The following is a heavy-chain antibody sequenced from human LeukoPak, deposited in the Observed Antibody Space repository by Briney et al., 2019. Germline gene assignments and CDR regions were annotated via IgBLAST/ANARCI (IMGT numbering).Heavy chain of an antibody. CDR3: ARADIAGSSSNFDY. CDR1: GGSISSYY. Sequence: PSETLSLTCTVSGGSISSYYWSWIRQPAGKGLEWIGRIYTSGSTNYNPSLKSRVTISVDKSKNQFSLKLSSVTAADTAVYYCARADIAGSSSNFDYWGQGTLVTVSS. J-gene: IGHJ4*02. CDR2: IYTSGST. V-gene: IGHV4-4*07. D-gene: IGHD6-13*01.